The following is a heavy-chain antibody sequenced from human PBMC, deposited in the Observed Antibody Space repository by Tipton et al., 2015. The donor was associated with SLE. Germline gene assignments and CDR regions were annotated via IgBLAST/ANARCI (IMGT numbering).Heavy chain of an antibody. Sequence: TLSLTCAVYGASFSGYYWNWIRQSPRKGLEWIGEISPSGSINYNPSLKSRVTISVDTSKNQFSLNLSSVTAADTAVYYCARESGHNHGASGYAFDIWGQGTTVTVSS. CDR2: ISPSGSI. CDR1: GASFSGYY. D-gene: IGHD3-22*01. V-gene: IGHV4-34*01. CDR3: ARESGHNHGASGYAFDI. J-gene: IGHJ3*02.